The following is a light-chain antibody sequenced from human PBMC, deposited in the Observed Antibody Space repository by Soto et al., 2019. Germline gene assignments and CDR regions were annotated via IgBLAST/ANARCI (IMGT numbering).Light chain of an antibody. CDR2: AAS. CDR3: QQSYSTPRT. J-gene: IGKJ1*01. CDR1: QSISYY. V-gene: IGKV1-39*01. Sequence: DIQMTQSPSSLSASVGDRVTITCRASQSISYYLNWYQQKAGKAPKLLIYAASRLQSGVPSRFRGSGSATDFTLNISSLQHEDFATYYCQQSYSTPRTFGQGTKVEIK.